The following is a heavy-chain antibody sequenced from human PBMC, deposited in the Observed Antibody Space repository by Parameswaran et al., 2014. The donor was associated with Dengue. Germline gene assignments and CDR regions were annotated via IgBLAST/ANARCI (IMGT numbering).Heavy chain of an antibody. Sequence: PGKGLEWVSGISWNSGSIGYADSVKGRFTISRDNAKNSLYLQMNSLRAEDTALYYCAKDRGRIRYFDWLSYYYGMDVWGQGTTVTVSS. V-gene: IGHV3-9*01. CDR3: AKDRGRIRYFDWLSYYYGMDV. J-gene: IGHJ6*02. D-gene: IGHD3-9*01. CDR2: ISWNSGSI.